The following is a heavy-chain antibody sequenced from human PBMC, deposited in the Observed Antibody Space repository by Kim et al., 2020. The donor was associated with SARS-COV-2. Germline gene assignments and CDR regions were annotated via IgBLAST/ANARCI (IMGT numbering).Heavy chain of an antibody. CDR1: GGSISSYY. CDR2: IYYSGST. D-gene: IGHD6-19*01. V-gene: IGHV4-59*01. Sequence: SETLSLTCTVSGGSISSYYWSWIRQPPGKGLEWIGYIYYSGSTNYNPSLKSRVTISVDTSKNQFSLKLSSVTAADTAVYYCASFSSGWRRIGYYFDYWG. CDR3: ASFSSGWRRIGYYFDY. J-gene: IGHJ4*01.